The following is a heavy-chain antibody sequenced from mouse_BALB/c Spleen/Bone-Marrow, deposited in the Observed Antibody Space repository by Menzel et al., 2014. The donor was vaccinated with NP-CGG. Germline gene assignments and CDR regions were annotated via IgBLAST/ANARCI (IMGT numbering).Heavy chain of an antibody. CDR1: GYAFTNYL. J-gene: IGHJ3*01. V-gene: IGHV1-54*01. CDR2: INPGSGGT. Sequence: QVQLKQSGAELVRPGTSVKVSCKASGYAFTNYLIEWVKQRPGQGLEWIRVINPGSGGTNYNEKFKGKATLTADKSSSTAYMQLSSLTSDDSAVYFCARELGVFAYWGQGTLVTVSA. D-gene: IGHD4-1*01. CDR3: ARELGVFAY.